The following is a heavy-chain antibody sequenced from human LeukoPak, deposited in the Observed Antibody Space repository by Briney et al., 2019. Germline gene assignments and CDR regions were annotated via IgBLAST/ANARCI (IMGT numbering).Heavy chain of an antibody. V-gene: IGHV3-73*01. D-gene: IGHD5-24*01. CDR2: IITTTNTYAT. Sequence: GGSLRLSCAASGFTFSGSSIHWVRQTSGKGLEWVGLIITTTNTYATAYGASVTGRFTISRDDAKATSHLQMRSLKTEDTALHFCTTSYGDNSWYDWFGPWGQGTLVTVSS. CDR3: TTSYGDNSWYDWFGP. CDR1: GFTFSGSS. J-gene: IGHJ5*02.